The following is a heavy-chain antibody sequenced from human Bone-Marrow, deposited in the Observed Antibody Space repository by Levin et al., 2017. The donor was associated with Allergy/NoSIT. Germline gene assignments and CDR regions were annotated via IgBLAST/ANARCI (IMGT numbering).Heavy chain of an antibody. D-gene: IGHD6-19*01. CDR2: IDPNSGGT. V-gene: IGHV1-2*02. J-gene: IGHJ4*02. CDR1: GFSFTGYY. Sequence: AASVKVSCKTSGFSFTGYYIQWVRQAPGQGLEWVGWIDPNSGGTKVAQKFHGRVTMTRDTSIRTAFLVLTRMTSDETAMYYCARAEITVINSWGRGTLVAVSS. CDR3: ARAEITVINS.